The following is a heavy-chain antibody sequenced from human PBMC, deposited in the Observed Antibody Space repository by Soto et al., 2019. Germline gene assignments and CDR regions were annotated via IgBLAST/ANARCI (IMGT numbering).Heavy chain of an antibody. J-gene: IGHJ5*02. CDR2: INHSGST. CDR3: ARGWSNCSSTSCPWGWFDP. D-gene: IGHD2-2*01. V-gene: IGHV4-34*01. CDR1: GGSFSGYY. Sequence: SETLSLTCAVYGGSFSGYYWSWIRQPPGKGLEWIGEINHSGSTNYNPSLKSRVTISVDTSKNQFSLKLSSVTAADTAVYYCARGWSNCSSTSCPWGWFDPWGQGTLVTVSS.